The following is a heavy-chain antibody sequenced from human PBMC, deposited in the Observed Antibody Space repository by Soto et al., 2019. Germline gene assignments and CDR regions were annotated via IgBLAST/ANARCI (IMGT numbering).Heavy chain of an antibody. J-gene: IGHJ2*01. Sequence: SETLSLTCSFSGGSMSRYYWTWIRQPPGKGLEWIGNVHHTGNTNYNASLKSRVTISLGTSNSDFSLHLTSVTAADTAVYYCARDVRPPGLAYFDLWGPGTLVTVSS. CDR3: ARDVRPPGLAYFDL. D-gene: IGHD2-8*02. CDR1: GGSMSRYY. CDR2: VHHTGNT. V-gene: IGHV4-59*01.